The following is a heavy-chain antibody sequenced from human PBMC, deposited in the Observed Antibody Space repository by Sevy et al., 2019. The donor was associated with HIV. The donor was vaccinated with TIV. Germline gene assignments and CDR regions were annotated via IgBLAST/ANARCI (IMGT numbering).Heavy chain of an antibody. Sequence: GGSLRLSCAASGFTFNHAWMSWVRQAPGKGLEWVGRIRSKPGGGTTDFAAPVKGRFTMSRDDSKYTLYLQMNSLKSEDTAMYYCATASGTYWGQGTLVTVSS. CDR2: IRSKPGGGTT. CDR1: GFTFNHAW. J-gene: IGHJ4*02. D-gene: IGHD1-1*01. V-gene: IGHV3-15*01. CDR3: ATASGTY.